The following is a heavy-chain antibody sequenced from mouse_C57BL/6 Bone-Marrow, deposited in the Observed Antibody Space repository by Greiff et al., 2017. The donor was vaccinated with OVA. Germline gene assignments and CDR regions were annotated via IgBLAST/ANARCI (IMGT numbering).Heavy chain of an antibody. V-gene: IGHV14-3*01. CDR2: IDPANGNT. J-gene: IGHJ1*03. D-gene: IGHD4-1*01. Sequence: VQLQQSVAELVRPGASVKLSCTASGFTIKNTYMHWVKQRPEQGLEWIGKIDPANGNTKYAPKFQGKATITADTSSNTAYLQLSSLTSEDTAIYYCARVAGTSYWDLDVWGTGTAVTVSS. CDR1: GFTIKNTY. CDR3: ARVAGTSYWDLDV.